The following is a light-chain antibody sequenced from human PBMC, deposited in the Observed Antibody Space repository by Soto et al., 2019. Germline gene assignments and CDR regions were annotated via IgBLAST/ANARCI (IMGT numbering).Light chain of an antibody. CDR1: SSDVGGYNY. Sequence: QSALTQPASVSGSPGQSITISCTGTSSDVGGYNYVSWYQQHPGKAPKLMIYDVNNRPSGVSNRFSGSKSGNTASLTISGLQAEDEGDYYCSSYTSSSTQVFGGGTKLT. J-gene: IGLJ2*01. CDR2: DVN. CDR3: SSYTSSSTQV. V-gene: IGLV2-14*01.